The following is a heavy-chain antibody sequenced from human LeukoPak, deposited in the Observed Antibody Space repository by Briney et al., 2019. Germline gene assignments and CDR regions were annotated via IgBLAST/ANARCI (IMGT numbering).Heavy chain of an antibody. V-gene: IGHV4-31*03. D-gene: IGHD3-22*01. CDR3: ARVPYDSSGYFSWFDP. J-gene: IGHJ5*02. Sequence: SETLSLTCTVSGGSISSGGYYWNWIRQHPGKGLEWIGYIYYSGSTYYNPSLKSRVTISVDTSKDQFSLKLSSVTAADTAVYYCARVPYDSSGYFSWFDPWGQGTLVTVSS. CDR2: IYYSGST. CDR1: GGSISSGGYY.